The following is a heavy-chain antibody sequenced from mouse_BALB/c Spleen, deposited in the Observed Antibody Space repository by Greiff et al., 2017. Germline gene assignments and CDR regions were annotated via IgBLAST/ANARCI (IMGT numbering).Heavy chain of an antibody. CDR1: GFNIKDTY. CDR2: IDPANGNT. V-gene: IGHV14-3*02. D-gene: IGHD1-1*01. CDR3: ARRGSSYGYFDV. J-gene: IGHJ1*01. Sequence: EVQLQQSGAELVKPGASVKLSCTASGFNIKDTYMHWVKQRPEQGLEWIGRIDPANGNTKYDSKFQGKATITADTSSNTAYLQFSSLTSEDTAVYYCARRGSSYGYFDVWGAGTTVTVSS.